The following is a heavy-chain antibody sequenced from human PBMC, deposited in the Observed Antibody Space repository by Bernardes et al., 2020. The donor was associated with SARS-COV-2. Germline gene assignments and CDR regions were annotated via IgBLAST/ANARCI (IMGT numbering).Heavy chain of an antibody. J-gene: IGHJ4*02. CDR1: GGSLSGYY. D-gene: IGHD2-2*02. CDR3: ARGGCSSSSCYNFDY. V-gene: IGHV4-34*01. CDR2: INYSGNT. Sequence: SESLSLTCAVYGGSLSGYYWNWIRQPPGKGLEWIGEINYSGNTNYNPSLKSRVTMSVDTSKNQVSLKLSSVTAADTAVYYCARGGCSSSSCYNFDYWGQGTLVTVSS.